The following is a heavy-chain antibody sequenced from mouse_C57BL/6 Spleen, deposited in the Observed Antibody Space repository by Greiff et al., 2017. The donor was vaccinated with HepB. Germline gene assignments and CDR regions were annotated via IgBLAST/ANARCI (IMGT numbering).Heavy chain of an antibody. Sequence: EVHLVESGGGLVKPGGSLKLSCAASGFTFSSYAMSWVRQTPEKRLEWVATISDGGSYTYYPDNVKGRFTISRDNAKNNLYLQMSHLKSEDTAMYYCARDGHGGFAYWGQGTLVTVSA. V-gene: IGHV5-4*01. J-gene: IGHJ3*01. CDR1: GFTFSSYA. CDR3: ARDGHGGFAY. CDR2: ISDGGSYT.